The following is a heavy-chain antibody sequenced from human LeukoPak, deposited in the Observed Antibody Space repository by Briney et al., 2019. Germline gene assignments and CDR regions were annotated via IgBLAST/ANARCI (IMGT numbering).Heavy chain of an antibody. D-gene: IGHD2-15*01. V-gene: IGHV3-7*01. Sequence: GRSLRLSCAASGFTFSSYWMNWVRQVPGKGLEWVAIIKQDGSEKFHVDSVKGRFTISRDNAKTSLFLQMNSLRVEDTSVYYCVRSNGWTPDYWGQGTLVTVSS. CDR3: VRSNGWTPDY. J-gene: IGHJ4*02. CDR2: IKQDGSEK. CDR1: GFTFSSYW.